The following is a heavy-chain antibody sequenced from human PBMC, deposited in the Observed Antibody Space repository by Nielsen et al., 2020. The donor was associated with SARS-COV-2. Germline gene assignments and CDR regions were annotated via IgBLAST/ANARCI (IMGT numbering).Heavy chain of an antibody. CDR3: VRLNRRILTPLALASLRFDY. CDR2: IYYSGTT. D-gene: IGHD3-3*02. Sequence: SETLSLTCTVSGDSISDSNYYWVWIRQPPGKGLVWIASIYYSGTTYYNTSLKSRVTLSIDTSKNLFSLRLNSVAAADTAVYYCVRLNRRILTPLALASLRFDYWGQGSLVTVSS. V-gene: IGHV4-39*02. CDR1: GDSISDSNYY. J-gene: IGHJ4*02.